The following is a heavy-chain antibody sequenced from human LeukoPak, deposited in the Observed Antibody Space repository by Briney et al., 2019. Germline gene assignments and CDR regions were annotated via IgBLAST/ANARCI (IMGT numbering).Heavy chain of an antibody. Sequence: ASVKVSCKASGYTFTSYGISWVRQAPGQGLEWMGWISAYNGNTNYAQKLQGRVTMTTDTSTSTAYMELSSLRSEDTAVYYCARGTVEMATIIKVPYWYFDLWGRGTLVTVSS. D-gene: IGHD5-24*01. CDR3: ARGTVEMATIIKVPYWYFDL. CDR1: GYTFTSYG. J-gene: IGHJ2*01. CDR2: ISAYNGNT. V-gene: IGHV1-18*01.